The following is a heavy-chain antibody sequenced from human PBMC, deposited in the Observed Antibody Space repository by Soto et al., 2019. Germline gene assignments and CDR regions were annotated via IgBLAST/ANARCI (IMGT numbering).Heavy chain of an antibody. CDR1: GFTFSNYA. Sequence: GGSLRLSCSVPGFTFSNYAMHWVRQAPGKGLEYVSGITSEGDRTWHADSVKDRFTISRDNSANTLFLQMSSLRVEDTAIYFYVKGIQLLRYYFEFWGHGTLVTVSS. CDR2: ITSEGDRT. V-gene: IGHV3-64D*06. CDR3: VKGIQLLRYYFEF. J-gene: IGHJ4*01. D-gene: IGHD2-15*01.